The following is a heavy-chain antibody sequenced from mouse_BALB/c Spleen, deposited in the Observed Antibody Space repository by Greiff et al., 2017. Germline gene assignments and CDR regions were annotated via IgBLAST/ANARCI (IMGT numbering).Heavy chain of an antibody. CDR1: GFNIKDYY. V-gene: IGHV14-4*02. CDR2: IDPENGDT. D-gene: IGHD2-10*02. Sequence: VQLQQSGAELVRSGASVKLSCTASGFNIKDYYMHWVKQRPEQGLEWIGWIDPENGDTEYAPKFQGKATMTADTSSNTAYLQLSSLTSEDTAVYYCARWYGNYLYYFDYWGQGTTLTVSS. CDR3: ARWYGNYLYYFDY. J-gene: IGHJ2*01.